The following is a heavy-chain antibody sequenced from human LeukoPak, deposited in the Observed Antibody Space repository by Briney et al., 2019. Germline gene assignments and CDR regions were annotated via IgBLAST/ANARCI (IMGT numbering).Heavy chain of an antibody. CDR3: ARGEGYCGTTSCYTAY. J-gene: IGHJ4*02. D-gene: IGHD2-2*02. CDR1: GFTFNSYS. CDR2: ISSSSSYI. V-gene: IGHV3-21*06. Sequence: GGSLRLSCAASGFTFNSYSMNWVRQAPGKGLEWVSSISSSSSYIYYAESVKGRFTISRDNAKTSLYLQMNSLRAEDTAVYYCARGEGYCGTTSCYTAYWGQGTLVTVSS.